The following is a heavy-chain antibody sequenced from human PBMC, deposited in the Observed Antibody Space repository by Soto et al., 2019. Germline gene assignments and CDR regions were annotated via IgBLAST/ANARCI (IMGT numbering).Heavy chain of an antibody. D-gene: IGHD4-17*01. CDR3: ARPGKYGDYAYFNY. CDR1: GGTFSSYA. V-gene: IGHV1-69*13. CDR2: IIPIFGTA. Sequence: SVKVSCKASGGTFSSYAISWVRQAPGQGLEWMGGIIPIFGTANYAQKFQGRVTITADESTSTAYMELSSLRSEDTAVYYCARPGKYGDYAYFNYGGQGPLVTVPS. J-gene: IGHJ4*02.